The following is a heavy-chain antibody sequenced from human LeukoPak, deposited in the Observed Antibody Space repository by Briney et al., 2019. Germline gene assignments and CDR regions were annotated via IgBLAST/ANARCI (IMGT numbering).Heavy chain of an antibody. J-gene: IGHJ6*03. D-gene: IGHD2-2*01. Sequence: SQTLSLTCTVSGGSISSGDYYWSWIRQPPGKGREWIGYIYYSGSTYYNPSLKSRVTISVGTSKNQFSLKLSSVTAADTAVYYCARKCSSTSCSPFYYYYYMDVWGKGTTVTVSS. V-gene: IGHV4-30-4*08. CDR1: GGSISSGDYY. CDR3: ARKCSSTSCSPFYYYYYMDV. CDR2: IYYSGST.